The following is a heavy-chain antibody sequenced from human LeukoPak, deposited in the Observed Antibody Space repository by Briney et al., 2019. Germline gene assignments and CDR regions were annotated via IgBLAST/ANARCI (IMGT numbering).Heavy chain of an antibody. CDR2: ISGSGGST. D-gene: IGHD3-22*01. V-gene: IGHV3-23*01. Sequence: LPGGSLRLSCVSSGFSFSHYAMSWVRQAPGKGLEWVSSISGSGGSTHYVDSVKGRFTISRDKTKNTLYLQMNSLRAEDTAVYYCAKSSYYDASGYCREFYFDSWAREPWSPSPQ. J-gene: IGHJ4*02. CDR1: GFSFSHYA. CDR3: AKSSYYDASGYCREFYFDS.